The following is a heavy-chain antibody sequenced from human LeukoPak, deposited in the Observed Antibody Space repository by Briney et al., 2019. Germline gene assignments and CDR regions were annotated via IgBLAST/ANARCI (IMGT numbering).Heavy chain of an antibody. CDR1: GDSSSSYY. V-gene: IGHV4-4*07. CDR3: AREACSSTSCSPYYYYMDV. CDR2: IYTSGSA. J-gene: IGHJ6*03. D-gene: IGHD2-2*01. Sequence: PSETLSLTCSVSGDSSSSYYWSLIRQPAGKGLEWIGRIYTSGSANYNPSLKSRVTMSVDTSKNQFSLKLSSVTAADTAVYYCAREACSSTSCSPYYYYMDVWDKGTTVTVSS.